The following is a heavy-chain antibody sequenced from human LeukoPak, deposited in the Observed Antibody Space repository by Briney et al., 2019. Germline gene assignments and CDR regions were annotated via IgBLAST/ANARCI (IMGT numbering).Heavy chain of an antibody. V-gene: IGHV4-59*12. CDR3: AREGLRLGELSPGDAFDI. Sequence: SETLSLTCTVSGGSISSYYWSWIRQPPGKGLEWIGYIYYSGSTNYNPSLKSRVTISVDTSKNQFSLKLSSVTAEDTAVYYCAREGLRLGELSPGDAFDIWGQGTMVTVSS. D-gene: IGHD3-16*02. CDR2: IYYSGST. J-gene: IGHJ3*02. CDR1: GGSISSYY.